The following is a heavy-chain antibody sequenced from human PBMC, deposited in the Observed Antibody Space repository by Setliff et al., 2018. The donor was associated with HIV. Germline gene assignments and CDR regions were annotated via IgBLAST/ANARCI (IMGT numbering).Heavy chain of an antibody. CDR1: GESLSDYY. Sequence: SETLSLTCTVYGESLSDYYWSWIRQPPGKGLEWIGEINHNKSSDYNPSLKSRVTMSVDTSKNQFSLKVKSVTAADTAVYYCARQKKSSSWSPNDYWGQGTLVTVSS. D-gene: IGHD2-2*01. CDR3: ARQKKSSSWSPNDY. V-gene: IGHV4-34*01. J-gene: IGHJ4*02. CDR2: INHNKSS.